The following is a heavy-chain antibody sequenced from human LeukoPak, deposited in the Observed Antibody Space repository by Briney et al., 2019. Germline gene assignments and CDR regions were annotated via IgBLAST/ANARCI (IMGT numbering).Heavy chain of an antibody. J-gene: IGHJ3*02. CDR3: ARVSHYYDSSGYYYVRAFDI. D-gene: IGHD3-22*01. CDR2: ISTSGST. V-gene: IGHV4-4*07. CDR1: GGSISSYY. Sequence: SETLSLTCTVSGGSISSYYWSWIRQPAGKGLEWIGRISTSGSTNYNPSLTSRVAMSVDTSNNQFSLKLSSVTAADTAVYYCARVSHYYDSSGYYYVRAFDIWGQGTMVTVSS.